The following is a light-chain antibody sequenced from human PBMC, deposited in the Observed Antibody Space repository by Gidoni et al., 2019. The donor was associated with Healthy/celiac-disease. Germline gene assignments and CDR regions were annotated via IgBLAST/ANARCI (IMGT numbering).Light chain of an antibody. CDR3: QQSSRTGLP. Sequence: DIQMTQSPSSLSASVGDRVTITCRASQSISSYLNWYQQKPGKAPKLLIYAASSLQSGVPSRFSGSGSGTDFTLTISSLQPEDFATYYCQQSSRTGLPFGGGTQVEIK. CDR2: AAS. V-gene: IGKV1-39*01. J-gene: IGKJ4*01. CDR1: QSISSY.